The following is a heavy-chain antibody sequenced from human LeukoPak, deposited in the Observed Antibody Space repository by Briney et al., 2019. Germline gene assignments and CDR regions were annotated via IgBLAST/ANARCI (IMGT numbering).Heavy chain of an antibody. CDR1: GYTFTDYH. J-gene: IGHJ4*02. Sequence: ASVKVSCKASGYTFTDYHLHWVRQAPGQGLQWMAWINPKSGGTSRLRQFQGRITLTSDTSIDTAYLHLSRLTSDDTAVYFCARRKSGTNPGALDSWGQGTLVTVSS. CDR3: ARRKSGTNPGALDS. CDR2: INPKSGGT. V-gene: IGHV1-2*07. D-gene: IGHD3-10*01.